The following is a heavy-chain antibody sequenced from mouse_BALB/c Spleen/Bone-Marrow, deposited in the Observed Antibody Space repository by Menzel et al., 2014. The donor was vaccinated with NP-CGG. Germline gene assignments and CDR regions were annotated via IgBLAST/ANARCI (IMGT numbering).Heavy chain of an antibody. CDR3: ARWGNYGDYAMDY. V-gene: IGHV1S56*01. CDR2: IYPGNVNT. D-gene: IGHD2-1*01. CDR1: GYTFTSYY. Sequence: QVQLQQSRPELVKPGASVRISCKASGYTFTSYYIHWVKQRPGQGLEWIGWIYPGNVNTKYNEKFKGKATLTADKSSSTAYMQLSSLTSEDSAVYFCARWGNYGDYAMDYWGQGTSVTVSS. J-gene: IGHJ4*01.